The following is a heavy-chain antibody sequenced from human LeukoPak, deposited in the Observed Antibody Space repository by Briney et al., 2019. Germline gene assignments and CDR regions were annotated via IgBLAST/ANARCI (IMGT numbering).Heavy chain of an antibody. D-gene: IGHD3-22*01. CDR3: AKVTHYYDSSGEHYFDY. V-gene: IGHV3-43*02. Sequence: GGSLRLSCAASGFTFDDYAMHWVRQAPGKGLEWVSLISGDGGSTYYADSVKGRFTISRDNSKNSLYLQMNSLRTEDTALYYCAKVTHYYDSSGEHYFDYWGQGTLVTVSS. CDR2: ISGDGGST. CDR1: GFTFDDYA. J-gene: IGHJ4*02.